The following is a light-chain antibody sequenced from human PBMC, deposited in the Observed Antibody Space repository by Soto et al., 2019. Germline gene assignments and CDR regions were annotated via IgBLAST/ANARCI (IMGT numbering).Light chain of an antibody. CDR2: EVT. J-gene: IGLJ3*02. Sequence: QSALTQPASVSGSPGQSITIYCTGTSSEVGSYNLVSWYQQHPGKAPRLMIYEVTNRPSGVSNRFSGSKSGNTASLTISGLQAEDEADYYCCSDAAGNTWVFGGGTKVTVL. CDR3: CSDAAGNTWV. V-gene: IGLV2-23*02. CDR1: SSEVGSYNL.